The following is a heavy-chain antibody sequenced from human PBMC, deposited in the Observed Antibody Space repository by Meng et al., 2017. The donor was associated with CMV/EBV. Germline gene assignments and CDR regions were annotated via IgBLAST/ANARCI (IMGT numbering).Heavy chain of an antibody. Sequence: QVWLVTPVVVVKSPGASGKVSCQTAGYRCSDHYMHWVRQAPGKGLELMGWIYPNSGGTHYAQKFQDRVTMTRDTSISTVYMELSRLTSDDTAVYYCVRDHNWGPDYWGQGTLVTVSS. CDR3: VRDHNWGPDY. V-gene: IGHV1-2*02. CDR1: GYRCSDHY. D-gene: IGHD1-1*01. J-gene: IGHJ4*02. CDR2: IYPNSGGT.